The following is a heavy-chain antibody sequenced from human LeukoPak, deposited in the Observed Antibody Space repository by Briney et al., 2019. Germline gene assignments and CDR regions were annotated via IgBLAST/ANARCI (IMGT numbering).Heavy chain of an antibody. CDR3: ARDSGTTGEVKFDP. J-gene: IGHJ5*02. Sequence: GASVKVSCKASGYTFISYGISWVRQAPGQGLEWMGWISAYNGNTNYAQKLQDRVTMTTDTSTSTAYMELRSLRSDDTAVYYCARDSGTTGEVKFDPWGQGTLVTVSS. CDR2: ISAYNGNT. CDR1: GYTFISYG. D-gene: IGHD3-10*01. V-gene: IGHV1-18*01.